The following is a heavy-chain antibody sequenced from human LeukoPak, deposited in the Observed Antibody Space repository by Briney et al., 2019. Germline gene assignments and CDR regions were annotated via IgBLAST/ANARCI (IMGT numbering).Heavy chain of an antibody. CDR2: ISSYNGNT. V-gene: IGHV1-18*01. J-gene: IGHJ4*02. CDR1: GYAFTTYG. Sequence: ASVKVSCKASGYAFTTYGISWVRQAPGQGLEWMGWISSYNGNTNYAQKLQGRVTVTTDTSTSTAYMELRSLISDDTAVYYCARGDYGDYWGQGTLVTVSS. CDR3: ARGDYGDY.